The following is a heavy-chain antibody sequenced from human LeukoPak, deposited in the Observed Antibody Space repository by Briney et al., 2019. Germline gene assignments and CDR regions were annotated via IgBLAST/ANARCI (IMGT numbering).Heavy chain of an antibody. CDR2: IYHSGST. Sequence: SGTLSLTCAVSGGSISSSNWWSWVRQPPGKGLEWIGEIYHSGSTNYNPSLKSRVTISVDTSKNQFSLKLSSVTAADTAVYYCARHKLKAGSYSKNYFDYWGQGTLVTVSS. CDR3: ARHKLKAGSYSKNYFDY. CDR1: GGSISSSNW. D-gene: IGHD3-10*01. V-gene: IGHV4-4*02. J-gene: IGHJ4*02.